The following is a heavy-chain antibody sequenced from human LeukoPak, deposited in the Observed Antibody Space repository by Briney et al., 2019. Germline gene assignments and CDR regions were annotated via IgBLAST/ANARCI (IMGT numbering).Heavy chain of an antibody. CDR2: INHSGST. Sequence: SGTLSLTCAVYGGSFSGYYWSWIRQPPGKGLEWIGEINHSGSTNYNPSLKSRVTISVDTSKNQFSLKLSSVTAADTAVYYCARGDDYYYYMDVWGKGTTVTVSS. V-gene: IGHV4-34*01. CDR3: ARGDDYYYYMDV. J-gene: IGHJ6*03. CDR1: GGSFSGYY.